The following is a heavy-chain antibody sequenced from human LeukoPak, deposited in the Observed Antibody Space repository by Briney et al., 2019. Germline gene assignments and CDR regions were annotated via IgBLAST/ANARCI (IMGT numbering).Heavy chain of an antibody. D-gene: IGHD6-13*01. J-gene: IGHJ4*02. CDR2: IYYSGTT. V-gene: IGHV4-39*01. CDR3: ARLSRIAAPDY. Sequence: SETLSLTCSVSGGSINTNNYYWGWIRQPPGKGLEWIGTIYYSGTTFYNPSLQSRVTLSVDTSKNQFSLKLTSVTAADTAVYYCARLSRIAAPDYWGQGTLVTVSS. CDR1: GGSINTNNYY.